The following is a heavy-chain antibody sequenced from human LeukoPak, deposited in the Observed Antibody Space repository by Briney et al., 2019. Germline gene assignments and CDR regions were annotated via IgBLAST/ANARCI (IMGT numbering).Heavy chain of an antibody. CDR1: GGSISSYY. CDR3: ARHQGPYGIFDY. Sequence: SETLSLTCTVSGGSISSYYWSWIRQPPGKGLQWIGYIYYSGSTNYNPSLKSRVTISVDTSKNQFSLKLSSVTAADTAVYYCARHQGPYGIFDYWGQGTLVTVSS. J-gene: IGHJ4*02. CDR2: IYYSGST. D-gene: IGHD3-10*01. V-gene: IGHV4-59*08.